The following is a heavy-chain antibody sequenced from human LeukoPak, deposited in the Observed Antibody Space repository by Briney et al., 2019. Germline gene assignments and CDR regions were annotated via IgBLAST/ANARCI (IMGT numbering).Heavy chain of an antibody. J-gene: IGHJ4*02. CDR3: AKDGMEENWKRVEDFDY. CDR2: ISGSGGST. D-gene: IGHD1-1*01. Sequence: TGGSLRLSCAASGFTFSSYAMSWVRQAPGKGLEWVSAISGSGGSTYYADSVKGRFTISRDNSKNTLYLQMNSLRAEDTAVYYCAKDGMEENWKRVEDFDYWGQGTLVTVSS. V-gene: IGHV3-23*01. CDR1: GFTFSSYA.